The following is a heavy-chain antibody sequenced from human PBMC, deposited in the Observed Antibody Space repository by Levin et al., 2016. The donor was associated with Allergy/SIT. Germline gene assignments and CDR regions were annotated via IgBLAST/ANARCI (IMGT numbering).Heavy chain of an antibody. CDR1: GFTFSSYS. D-gene: IGHD5-18*01. J-gene: IGHJ5*02. Sequence: GESLKISCAASGFTFSSYSMNWVRQAPGKGLEWVSSISSSSSYIYYADSVKGRFTISRDNAKNSLYLQMNSLRAEDTAVYYCAKDRVSVRGPQLWLNWFDPWGQGTLVTVSS. CDR3: AKDRVSVRGPQLWLNWFDP. V-gene: IGHV3-21*04. CDR2: ISSSSSYI.